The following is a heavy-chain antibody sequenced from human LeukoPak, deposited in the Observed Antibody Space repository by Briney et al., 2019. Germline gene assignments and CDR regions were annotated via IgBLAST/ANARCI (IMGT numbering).Heavy chain of an antibody. D-gene: IGHD6-19*01. CDR1: VYMFTSYG. CDR3: ARDRRGRAVANPYYYNGMDV. J-gene: IGHJ6*04. Sequence: SVKVSCKASVYMFTSYGLSWVRQAPGQGLEWMGWISAYKGNTRYAQKFQGRVTMTTDTSTRTAYMEMRSLRSDDTAVYYCARDRRGRAVANPYYYNGMDVWGEGTTVTVSS. CDR2: ISAYKGNT. V-gene: IGHV1-18*01.